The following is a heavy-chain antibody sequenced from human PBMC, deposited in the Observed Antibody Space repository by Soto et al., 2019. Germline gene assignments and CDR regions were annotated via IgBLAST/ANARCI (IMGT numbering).Heavy chain of an antibody. D-gene: IGHD3-10*01. CDR3: ARDRALNWFDP. V-gene: IGHV3-7*01. Sequence: EVQLVESGGGLAQPGGSLRLSGAASGFTFSTYWMSWDRQAPGRGLEWVANIKQDGSEKYYVDSVKGRFTISRDNAKNSLYLQMNSLRAEDTAVYYCARDRALNWFDPWGQGTLVTVSS. J-gene: IGHJ5*02. CDR1: GFTFSTYW. CDR2: IKQDGSEK.